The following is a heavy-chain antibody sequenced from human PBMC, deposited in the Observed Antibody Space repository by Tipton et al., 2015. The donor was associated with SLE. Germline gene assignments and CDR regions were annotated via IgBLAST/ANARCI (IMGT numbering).Heavy chain of an antibody. Sequence: QSGAEVKKPGASVKVSCKASGYTFTSYDINWVRQATGQGLEWMGWMNPNSGNTGYAQKFQGRVTMTRNTSISTAYMELSSLRSEDTAVYYCARGRPSMVQGATHFDYWGQGTLVTVSS. J-gene: IGHJ4*02. D-gene: IGHD3-10*01. CDR3: ARGRPSMVQGATHFDY. CDR1: GYTFTSYD. CDR2: MNPNSGNT. V-gene: IGHV1-8*01.